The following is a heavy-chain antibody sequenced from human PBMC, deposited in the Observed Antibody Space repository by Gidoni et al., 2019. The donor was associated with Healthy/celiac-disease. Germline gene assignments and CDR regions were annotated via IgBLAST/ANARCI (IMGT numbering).Heavy chain of an antibody. CDR2: INHSGST. J-gene: IGHJ4*02. CDR1: GGSFSGYY. D-gene: IGHD2-21*02. CDR3: ARVPRGFIVVVTD. V-gene: IGHV4-34*01. Sequence: QVQLQQWGAGLLKPSETLSLTCAVYGGSFSGYYWSWIRQPPGKGLEWIGEINHSGSTNYNPSLKSRVTISVDTSKNQFSLKLSSVTAADTAVYYCARVPRGFIVVVTDWGQGTLVTVSS.